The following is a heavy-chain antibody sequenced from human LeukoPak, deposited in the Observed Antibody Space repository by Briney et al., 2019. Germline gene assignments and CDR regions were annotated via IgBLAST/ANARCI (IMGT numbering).Heavy chain of an antibody. J-gene: IGHJ4*02. CDR1: GGSFSGYY. Sequence: SSETLSLTCAVYGGSFSGYYWSWIRQPPGKGLEWIGEINHSGSTNYNPSLKSRVTISVDTSKNQFSLKLSSVTAADTAVYYGARGVVEMGYNYFDYWGQGTLVTVSS. V-gene: IGHV4-34*01. CDR2: INHSGST. CDR3: ARGVVEMGYNYFDY. D-gene: IGHD5-24*01.